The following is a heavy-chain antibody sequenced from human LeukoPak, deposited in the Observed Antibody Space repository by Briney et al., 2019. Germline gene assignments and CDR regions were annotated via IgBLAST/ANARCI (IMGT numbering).Heavy chain of an antibody. J-gene: IGHJ5*02. D-gene: IGHD2-15*01. CDR3: ARVRRGGRTGWFDP. Sequence: ASVKVSRKASGYTFTSYGISWARQAPGQGLEWMGWISAYNGNTNYAQKLQGRVTMTTDTSTSTAYMELRSLRSDDTAVYYCARVRRGGRTGWFDPWGQGTLVTVSS. CDR1: GYTFTSYG. V-gene: IGHV1-18*01. CDR2: ISAYNGNT.